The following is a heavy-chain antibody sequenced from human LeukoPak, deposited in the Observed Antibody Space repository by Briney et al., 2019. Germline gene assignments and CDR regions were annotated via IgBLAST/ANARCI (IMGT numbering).Heavy chain of an antibody. J-gene: IGHJ4*02. CDR2: IRYDGSNK. D-gene: IGHD3-10*01. V-gene: IGHV3-30*02. CDR3: AKDWDDYYGSGSYFDY. CDR1: GFTFSSYG. Sequence: GGSLRLSCAASGFTFSSYGMSWVRQAPGKGLEWVAFIRYDGSNKYYADSVKGRFTFSRDNSKNTLYLQMNSLRAEDTALYYCAKDWDDYYGSGSYFDYWGQGTLVTVSS.